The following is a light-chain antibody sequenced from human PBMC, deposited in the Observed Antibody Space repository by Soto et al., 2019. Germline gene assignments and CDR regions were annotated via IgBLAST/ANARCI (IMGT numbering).Light chain of an antibody. Sequence: DIQMTQSPSSLSASVGDRVTITCQASQDISNYLNWYQQKPGKAPKLLIYDASTLETGVPSRFSGSGYGEEFTFTISGLQPEDVATYYCQQYESLVHFGGGTKVEIK. J-gene: IGKJ4*01. CDR1: QDISNY. CDR2: DAS. CDR3: QQYESLVH. V-gene: IGKV1-33*01.